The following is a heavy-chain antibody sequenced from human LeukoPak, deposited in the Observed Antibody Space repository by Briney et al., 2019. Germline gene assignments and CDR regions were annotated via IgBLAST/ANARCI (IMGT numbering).Heavy chain of an antibody. CDR3: ARAADLLTGYYPFDS. J-gene: IGHJ4*02. V-gene: IGHV4-30-2*01. CDR1: GGSISSGDYS. Sequence: PSQTLSLTCAVSGGSISSGDYSWSWIRQPAGRGLEWIGYVYHSGGTYYNPSLKSRVTMSLDRSKNQFSLKLSSVTAADTAVYYCARAADLLTGYYPFDSWGQGTLVTVSS. CDR2: VYHSGGT. D-gene: IGHD3-9*01.